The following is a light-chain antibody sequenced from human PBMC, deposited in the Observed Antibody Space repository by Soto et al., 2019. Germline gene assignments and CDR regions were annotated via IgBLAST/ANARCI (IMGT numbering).Light chain of an antibody. CDR3: QQYNNWPPGT. CDR2: GAS. Sequence: EIVMTQSPATLSVSPGERATLSCRASQSVSSNLAWYQQKPGQAPRLLIYGASTRATGIPARFSGSGSGTEFTPTISSVQSEDLAVYYCQQYNNWPPGTFGQGTKLEIK. CDR1: QSVSSN. V-gene: IGKV3-15*01. J-gene: IGKJ2*01.